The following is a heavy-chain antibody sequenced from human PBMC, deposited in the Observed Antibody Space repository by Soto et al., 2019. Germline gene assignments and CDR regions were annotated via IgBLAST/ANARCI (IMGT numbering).Heavy chain of an antibody. CDR2: ISGSGGST. V-gene: IGHV3-23*01. Sequence: EVQLLESGGGLVQPGGSLRLSCAASGFTFSSYAMSWVRQAPGKGLEWVSAISGSGGSTYYADSVKGRFTIPRDNSKNTLYLQMNSLRAEDTAVYYCAKSLKKGLGAFDIWGQGTMVTVSS. J-gene: IGHJ3*02. CDR3: AKSLKKGLGAFDI. CDR1: GFTFSSYA. D-gene: IGHD6-19*01.